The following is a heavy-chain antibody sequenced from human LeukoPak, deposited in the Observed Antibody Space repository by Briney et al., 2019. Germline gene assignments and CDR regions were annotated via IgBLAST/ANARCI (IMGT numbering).Heavy chain of an antibody. D-gene: IGHD6-19*01. Sequence: GGSLRLSCAASGFTFSSYGMHWVRQAPGKGLEWVSGISGSGDSTYYADSVKGRFTISRDNSKNTLYLQMNSLRAEDTAVYYCARRSGIAVAGAFDYWGQGTLVTVSS. J-gene: IGHJ4*02. CDR1: GFTFSSYG. CDR2: ISGSGDST. CDR3: ARRSGIAVAGAFDY. V-gene: IGHV3-23*01.